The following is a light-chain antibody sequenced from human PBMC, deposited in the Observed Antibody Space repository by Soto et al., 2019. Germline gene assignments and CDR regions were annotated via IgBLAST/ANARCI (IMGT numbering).Light chain of an antibody. J-gene: IGKJ2*01. V-gene: IGKV3-20*01. CDR3: QQYGSSPLYT. Sequence: IVLTQSPGTLSLSPGESSTLSCRASQSVSSSYLAWYQQKPGPAPRLLIYVASSRATGIPDRFSGSGSGTDFTLTISRLEPEDLAVYYCQQYGSSPLYTFGQGSKLGIK. CDR1: QSVSSSY. CDR2: VAS.